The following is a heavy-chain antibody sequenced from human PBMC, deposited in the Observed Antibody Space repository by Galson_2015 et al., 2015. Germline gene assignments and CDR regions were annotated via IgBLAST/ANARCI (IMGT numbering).Heavy chain of an antibody. Sequence: SLRLSCAASGFTFSSYGMHWVRQAPGKGLEWVAVISYDGSNKYYADSVKGRFTISRDNSKNTLYLQMNSLRAEDTAVYYCARDWHSWSYYVPDAFDIWGQGTMVTVSS. CDR1: GFTFSSYG. V-gene: IGHV3-30*03. J-gene: IGHJ3*02. D-gene: IGHD1-26*01. CDR3: ARDWHSWSYYVPDAFDI. CDR2: ISYDGSNK.